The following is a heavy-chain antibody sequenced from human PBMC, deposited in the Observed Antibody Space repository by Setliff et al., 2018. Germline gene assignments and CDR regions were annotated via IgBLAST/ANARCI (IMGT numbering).Heavy chain of an antibody. Sequence: SGPTLVNPTETLTLTCTVSGFSLSNARMGVSWIRQPPGKTLEWLAHIFSNDEKSYSTSLESRLTISKDTSKSQVVLTMTNMDPADTATHYCARYHYDSSAYYPFLYWGQGMLVTV. J-gene: IGHJ4*02. CDR3: ARYHYDSSAYYPFLY. CDR2: IFSNDEK. D-gene: IGHD3-22*01. V-gene: IGHV2-26*01. CDR1: GFSLSNARMG.